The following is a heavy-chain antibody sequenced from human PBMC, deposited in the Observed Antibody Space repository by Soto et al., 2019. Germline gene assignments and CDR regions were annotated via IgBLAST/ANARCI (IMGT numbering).Heavy chain of an antibody. Sequence: PGGSLRLSCAASGFTFSSYAMSWVRQAPGKGLEWVSAISGSGGSTYYADSVKGRFTISRDNSKNTLYLQMNSLRAEDTAVYYCGKKWGPYGPGYYFNYWGQGTLVTVSS. V-gene: IGHV3-23*01. CDR3: GKKWGPYGPGYYFNY. CDR1: GFTFSSYA. D-gene: IGHD3-16*01. J-gene: IGHJ4*02. CDR2: ISGSGGST.